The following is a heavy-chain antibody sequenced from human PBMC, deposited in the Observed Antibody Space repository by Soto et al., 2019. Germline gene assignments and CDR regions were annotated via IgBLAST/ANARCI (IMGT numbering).Heavy chain of an antibody. V-gene: IGHV1-18*01. CDR1: GYTFTSYG. Sequence: ASVKVSCKASGYTFTSYGISWVRQAPGQGLEWMGWISAYNGNANYAQKLQGRVTMTTDTSTSTAYMELRSLRSDDTAVYYCARGCSSTSGYRSLAYHYYYMDVSGKGTTVTVSS. CDR3: ARGCSSTSGYRSLAYHYYYMDV. CDR2: ISAYNGNA. D-gene: IGHD2-2*01. J-gene: IGHJ6*03.